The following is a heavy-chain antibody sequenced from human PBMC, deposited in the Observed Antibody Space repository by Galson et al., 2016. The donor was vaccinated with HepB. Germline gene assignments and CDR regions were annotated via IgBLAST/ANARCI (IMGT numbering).Heavy chain of an antibody. CDR1: GGSISSSSYY. Sequence: SETLSLTCTVSGGSISSSSYYWGWIRQPPGKGLEWIGSINYSGTTYYIALLKSRVTMSADTSKNQFSLKLSSVTAADTAVYYCARQQVGNNWFDPWGQGTLVTVSS. CDR3: ARQQVGNNWFDP. D-gene: IGHD6-6*01. J-gene: IGHJ5*02. V-gene: IGHV4-39*07. CDR2: INYSGTT.